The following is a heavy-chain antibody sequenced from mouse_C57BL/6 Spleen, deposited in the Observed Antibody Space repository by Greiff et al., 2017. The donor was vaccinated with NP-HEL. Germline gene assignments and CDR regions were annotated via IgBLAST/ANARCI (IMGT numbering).Heavy chain of an antibody. CDR3: ARGGRLYFDY. V-gene: IGHV1-26*01. J-gene: IGHJ2*01. CDR2: INPNNGGT. CDR1: GYTFTDYY. Sequence: EVQLHQSGPELVKPGASVKISCKASGYTFTDYYMNWVKQSHGKSLEWIGDINPNNGGTSYNQKFKGRATLTVDKSSSTAYMELRSLTSEDSAVYYCARGGRLYFDYWGQGTTLTVSS.